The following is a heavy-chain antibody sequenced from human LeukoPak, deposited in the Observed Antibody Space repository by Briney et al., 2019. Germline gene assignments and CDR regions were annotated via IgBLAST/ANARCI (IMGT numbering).Heavy chain of an antibody. CDR3: ARDQLLWFGELPIYGMDV. CDR2: ISAYNGNT. CDR1: GYTFTSYG. Sequence: GASVKVSCKASGYTFTSYGISWVRQAPGQGLEWMGWISAYNGNTNYAQKLQGRVTMTTDTSTSTAYMELRSLRSDDTAVYYCARDQLLWFGELPIYGMDVWGQGTTVTVSS. D-gene: IGHD3-10*01. J-gene: IGHJ6*02. V-gene: IGHV1-18*01.